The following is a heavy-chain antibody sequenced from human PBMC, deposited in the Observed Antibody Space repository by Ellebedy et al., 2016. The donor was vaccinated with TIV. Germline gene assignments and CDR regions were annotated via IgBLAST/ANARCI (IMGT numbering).Heavy chain of an antibody. V-gene: IGHV3-48*04. J-gene: IGHJ3*02. CDR2: ISSTGTTI. CDR3: ASGAYDI. Sequence: GESLKISCAASGSTFSNNSMNWVRQAPGKGLEWVSYISSTGTTIYYADSVKGRFTISRDNAKISLYLQMNSLTAEDTAVYYCASGAYDIWGQGTMVTVSS. CDR1: GSTFSNNS.